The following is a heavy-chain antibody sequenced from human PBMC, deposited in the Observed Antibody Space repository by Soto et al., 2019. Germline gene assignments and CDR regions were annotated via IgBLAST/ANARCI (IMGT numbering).Heavy chain of an antibody. Sequence: SETLSLTCTVSGGSISSSSYYWGWIRQPPGKGLEWIGYIYYSGSTNYNPSLKSRVTISVDTSKNQFSLKLSSVTAADTAVYYCARGAEPMIWGTPPRNWGQGTLVTVSS. D-gene: IGHD3-22*01. V-gene: IGHV4-61*05. CDR1: GGSISSSSYY. CDR2: IYYSGST. J-gene: IGHJ4*02. CDR3: ARGAEPMIWGTPPRN.